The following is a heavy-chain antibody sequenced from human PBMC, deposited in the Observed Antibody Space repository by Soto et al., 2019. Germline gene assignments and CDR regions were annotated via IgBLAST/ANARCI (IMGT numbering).Heavy chain of an antibody. Sequence: GGSLSLSCAASGFTFSSYAMSWVRQAPGKGLEWVSAISGSGGSTYYADSVKGRFTISRDNSKNTLYLQMNSLRAEDTAVYYCAKLPTRIVGPTGRGSEHFQHWGQGTLVTVSS. CDR2: ISGSGGST. D-gene: IGHD1-26*01. CDR1: GFTFSSYA. J-gene: IGHJ1*01. CDR3: AKLPTRIVGPTGRGSEHFQH. V-gene: IGHV3-23*01.